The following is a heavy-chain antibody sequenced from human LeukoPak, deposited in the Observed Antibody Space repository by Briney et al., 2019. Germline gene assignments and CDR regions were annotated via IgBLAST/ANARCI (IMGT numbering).Heavy chain of an antibody. CDR3: ARELSGYYLDY. Sequence: SETLSLTCTVSGGSISSYYWSWIRQPPGKGLEWIGEIYHSGSTNYNPSLKSRVTVSVDKSKNQFSLKLSSVTAADTAVYYCARELSGYYLDYWGQGTLVTVSS. J-gene: IGHJ4*02. CDR2: IYHSGST. CDR1: GGSISSYY. V-gene: IGHV4-59*12. D-gene: IGHD3-3*01.